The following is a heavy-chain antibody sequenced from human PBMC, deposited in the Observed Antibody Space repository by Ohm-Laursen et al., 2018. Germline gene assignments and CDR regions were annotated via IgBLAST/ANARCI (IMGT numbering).Heavy chain of an antibody. J-gene: IGHJ3*02. D-gene: IGHD5-12*01. CDR2: ISSSGSTI. CDR3: ARDESSGYDDAFDI. Sequence: SLRLSCAAPGFTFSSYEMNWVRQAPGKGLEWVSYISSSGSTIYYADSVKGRFIISRDNAKNSLYLQMNSLRAEDTAVYYCARDESSGYDDAFDIWGQGTMVTVSS. V-gene: IGHV3-48*03. CDR1: GFTFSSYE.